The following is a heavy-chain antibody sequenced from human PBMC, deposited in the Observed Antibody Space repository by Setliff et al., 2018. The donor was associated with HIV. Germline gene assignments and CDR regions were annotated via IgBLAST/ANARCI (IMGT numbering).Heavy chain of an antibody. CDR2: INPNSGGT. CDR3: ARDPLAVAGTHFDY. V-gene: IGHV1-2*02. Sequence: ASVKVSCKASGYTFTSYGISWVRQAPGQGLEWMGWINPNSGGTNYAQKFQGRVTMTRDTSISTAYMELSRLRSDDTAVYYCARDPLAVAGTHFDYWGQGTLVTVSS. J-gene: IGHJ4*02. D-gene: IGHD6-19*01. CDR1: GYTFTSYG.